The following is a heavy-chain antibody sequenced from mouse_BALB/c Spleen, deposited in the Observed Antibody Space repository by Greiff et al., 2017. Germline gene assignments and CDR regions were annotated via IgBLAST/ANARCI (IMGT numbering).Heavy chain of an antibody. CDR3: ARGGGYGAWFAY. J-gene: IGHJ3*01. D-gene: IGHD2-2*01. CDR1: GFTFSSYA. Sequence: EVQGVESGGGLVKPGGSLKLSCAASGFTFSSYAMSWVRQTPEKRLEWVASISSGGSTYYPDSVKGRFTISRDNARNILYLQMSSLRSEDTAMYYCARGGGYGAWFAYWGQGTLVTVSA. CDR2: ISSGGST. V-gene: IGHV5-6-5*01.